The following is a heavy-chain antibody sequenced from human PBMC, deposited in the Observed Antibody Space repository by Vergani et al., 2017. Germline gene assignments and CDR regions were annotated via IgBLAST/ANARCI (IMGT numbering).Heavy chain of an antibody. J-gene: IGHJ6*02. CDR1: GFTFSSYA. Sequence: EVQLLESGGGLVQPGGSLRLSCAASGFTFSSYAMSWVRQAPGKGLEWVSAISGSGGSTYYADSVKGRFTISRDNSKNTLYLQMKRLRAEDTAVYYWAKRSIMITFGGVPREDGGMDVWGQGTTVTVSS. CDR2: ISGSGGST. V-gene: IGHV3-23*01. CDR3: AKRSIMITFGGVPREDGGMDV. D-gene: IGHD3-16*01.